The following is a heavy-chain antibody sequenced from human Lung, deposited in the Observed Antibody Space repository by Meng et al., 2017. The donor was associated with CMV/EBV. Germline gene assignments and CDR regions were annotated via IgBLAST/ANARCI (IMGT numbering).Heavy chain of an antibody. Sequence: ESLKISXAASGFTVSSNYMSWVRQAPGKGLEWISVLHSDGFTKYADSVKGRFTISRDNPKNTLYLEMSSLRTEDTAVYYCARGILGGYYDSRGYVTDFWGQGTLVTVSS. V-gene: IGHV3-66*02. D-gene: IGHD3-22*01. CDR2: LHSDGFT. CDR3: ARGILGGYYDSRGYVTDF. J-gene: IGHJ4*02. CDR1: GFTVSSNY.